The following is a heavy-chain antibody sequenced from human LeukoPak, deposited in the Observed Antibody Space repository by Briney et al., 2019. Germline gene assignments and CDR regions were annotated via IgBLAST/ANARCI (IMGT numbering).Heavy chain of an antibody. Sequence: SSETLSLTCTVSGGSISSYYWSWIRQPPGKGLEWIGYIYYSGSTNYNPSLKSRVTISVDTSKNQFSLKLSSVTAADTAVYYCARDHVVPSSYFDYWGQGTLVTVSS. V-gene: IGHV4-59*01. J-gene: IGHJ4*02. CDR1: GGSISSYY. D-gene: IGHD2-15*01. CDR3: ARDHVVPSSYFDY. CDR2: IYYSGST.